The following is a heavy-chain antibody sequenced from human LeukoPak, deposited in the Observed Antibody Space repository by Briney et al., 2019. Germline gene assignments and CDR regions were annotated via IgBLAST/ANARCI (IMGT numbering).Heavy chain of an antibody. D-gene: IGHD2-2*01. CDR1: GGSISSGSHY. Sequence: SETLSLTCTVSGGSISSGSHYWSWIRQPAGKGLEWIGRIYTSGSTNYNPSLKSRVTMSVDTSKNQFSLKLSSVTAADTAVYYCARDLPYCSSTSCYFDYWGQGTLVTVSS. CDR3: ARDLPYCSSTSCYFDY. CDR2: IYTSGST. J-gene: IGHJ4*02. V-gene: IGHV4-61*02.